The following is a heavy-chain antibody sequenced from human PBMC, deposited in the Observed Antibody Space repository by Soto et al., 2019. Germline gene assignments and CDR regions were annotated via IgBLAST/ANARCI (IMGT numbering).Heavy chain of an antibody. CDR3: ARSIQSYFLDY. D-gene: IGHD1-26*01. J-gene: IGHJ4*02. Sequence: SETLSLTCTVSGGSISSGGYYWSWIRQHPGKGLEWIGYIYYSGSTYYNPSLKSRVTISVDTSKNQFSLKLSSVTAADTAVYYCARSIQSYFLDYWGQGTLVTVPQ. CDR2: IYYSGST. V-gene: IGHV4-31*03. CDR1: GGSISSGGYY.